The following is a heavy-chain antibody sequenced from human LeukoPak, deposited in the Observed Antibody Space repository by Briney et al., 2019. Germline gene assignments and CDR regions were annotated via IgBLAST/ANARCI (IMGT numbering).Heavy chain of an antibody. CDR2: ISGSGGST. D-gene: IGHD3-22*01. CDR3: ARDSSGYYSNFDY. Sequence: AGGSLRLSCAASGFTFSSYVMSWVRQAPGKGLEWVSDISGSGGSTYYADSVKGRFTISRDNSRNTVYLQMDSLRDEDTAVYYCARDSSGYYSNFDYWGQGTLVTVSS. CDR1: GFTFSSYV. V-gene: IGHV3-23*01. J-gene: IGHJ4*02.